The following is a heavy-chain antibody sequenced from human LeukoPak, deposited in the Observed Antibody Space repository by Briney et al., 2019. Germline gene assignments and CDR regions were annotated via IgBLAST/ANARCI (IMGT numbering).Heavy chain of an antibody. D-gene: IGHD4-17*01. CDR1: GFTFSSYS. Sequence: TGGSLRLSCAASGFTFSSYSMNWVRQAPGKGLEWVSSISSSSSYIHYADSVKGRFTISRDNAKNSLYLQMNSLRAEDTAVYYCARGGVTTYRDYWGQGTLVTVSS. J-gene: IGHJ4*02. V-gene: IGHV3-21*01. CDR3: ARGGVTTYRDY. CDR2: ISSSSSYI.